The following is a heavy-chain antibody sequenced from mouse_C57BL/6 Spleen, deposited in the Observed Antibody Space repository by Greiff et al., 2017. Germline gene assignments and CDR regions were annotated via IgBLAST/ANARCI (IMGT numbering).Heavy chain of an antibody. V-gene: IGHV5-6*01. CDR2: ISSGGSYT. CDR1: GFTFSSYG. J-gene: IGHJ1*03. Sequence: EVKLMESGGDLVKPGGSLKLSCAASGFTFSSYGMSWVRQTPDKRLEWVATISSGGSYTYYPDSVKGRFTISRDNAKNTLYLQMSSLKSEDTAMYYCARQDTTVVADWYFDVWGTGTTVTVSS. D-gene: IGHD1-1*01. CDR3: ARQDTTVVADWYFDV.